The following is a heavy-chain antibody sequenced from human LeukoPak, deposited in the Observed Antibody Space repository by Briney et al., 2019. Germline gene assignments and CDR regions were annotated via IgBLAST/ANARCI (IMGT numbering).Heavy chain of an antibody. V-gene: IGHV1-8*01. J-gene: IGHJ1*01. Sequence: GDSVKVSCKASRYTFTSYDINWVRQATGQGLEWMGWMNPNSGNTGYAQKFQGRVTMTRNTSISTAYMELSSLRSEDTTVYYCARDSPARGDPPPHWGQGTLVTVSS. CDR1: RYTFTSYD. CDR3: ARDSPARGDPPPH. CDR2: MNPNSGNT. D-gene: IGHD3-10*01.